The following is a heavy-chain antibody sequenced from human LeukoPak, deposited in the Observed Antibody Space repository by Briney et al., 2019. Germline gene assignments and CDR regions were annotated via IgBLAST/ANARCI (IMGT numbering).Heavy chain of an antibody. CDR2: VNPKSGST. J-gene: IGHJ4*02. CDR1: GSDFSDYD. CDR3: ARGVSIRRTAWAY. Sequence: ASVQVSCQASGSDFSDYDIIWVRPAAGQGLEWVGWVNPKSGSTAYAQKFQGRVTMTSSSSITTVYMELSSLRSDDSAVYYCARGVSIRRTAWAYWGQGTLVTVSS. V-gene: IGHV1-8*02. D-gene: IGHD3-3*02.